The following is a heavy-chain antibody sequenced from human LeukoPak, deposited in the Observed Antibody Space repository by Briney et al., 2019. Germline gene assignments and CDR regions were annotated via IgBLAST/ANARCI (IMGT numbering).Heavy chain of an antibody. V-gene: IGHV3-30-3*01. CDR1: GFTFSTCT. J-gene: IGHJ4*02. CDR2: ISYDGNSK. D-gene: IGHD1-26*01. CDR3: ARNEFEWELLSPFDQ. Sequence: PGGSLRLSCAASGFTFSTCTVHWVRQAPGKGLEYVALISYDGNSKYYADSVKGRFTISRDNPKNTLDLQMNSLRVEDTAVYYCARNEFEWELLSPFDQWGQGTLVTVSS.